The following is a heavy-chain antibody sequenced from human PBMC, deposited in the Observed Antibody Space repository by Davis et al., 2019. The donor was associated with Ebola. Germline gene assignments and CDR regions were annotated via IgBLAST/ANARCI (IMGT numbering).Heavy chain of an antibody. Sequence: PSETLSLTCTVSGGSVSSGSYYWSWIRQPPGKGLEWIGYIYYSGSTNYNPSLKSRVTISVDTSKNQFSLKLSSVTAADTAVYYCARGLKNGIGTWGQGTLVTVSS. CDR1: GGSVSSGSYY. J-gene: IGHJ4*02. CDR3: ARGLKNGIGT. D-gene: IGHD1-14*01. V-gene: IGHV4-61*01. CDR2: IYYSGST.